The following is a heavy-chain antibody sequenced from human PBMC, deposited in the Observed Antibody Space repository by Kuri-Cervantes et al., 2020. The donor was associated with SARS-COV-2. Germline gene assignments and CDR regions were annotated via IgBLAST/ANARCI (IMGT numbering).Heavy chain of an antibody. Sequence: GSLRLSCFVYGGSLSGYSWTWIRQPPGKGLEWIGEINHSVSTNYNPSLKSRVTISLDTSKNQFSLKLCSVTAADTAVYYCSRGAYWFDPWGQGTLVTISS. CDR1: GGSLSGYS. CDR2: INHSVST. J-gene: IGHJ5*02. CDR3: SRGAYWFDP. V-gene: IGHV4-34*01.